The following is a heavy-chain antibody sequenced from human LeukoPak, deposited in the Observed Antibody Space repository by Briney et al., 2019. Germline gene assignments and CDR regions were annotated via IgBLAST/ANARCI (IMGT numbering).Heavy chain of an antibody. Sequence: PPQTLSLASILATGSPTSNTYYCVWIRQPPGKGLEFIGTIYYAENPYPNPSVKGRHTIWVVAFKSQFSLKLTSVTAADTVVYYCARAWGSSVAYYFDYWGEGSLVTVSS. D-gene: IGHD6-13*01. CDR2: IYYAENP. J-gene: IGHJ4*02. CDR3: ARAWGSSVAYYFDY. V-gene: IGHV4-39*01. CDR1: TGSPTSNTYY.